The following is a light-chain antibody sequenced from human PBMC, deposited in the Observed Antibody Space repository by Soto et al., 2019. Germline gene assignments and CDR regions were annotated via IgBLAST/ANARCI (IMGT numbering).Light chain of an antibody. CDR1: QSISSW. CDR2: DAS. Sequence: DIQMTQSPSTLSASVGDRVTITCRASQSISSWLAWYQQKPGKAPKLLIYDASSLESGVPSRFSGSGSATEFPLTISRLQPDDFATYYCQQYNNYWTFGQGTRVEIK. CDR3: QQYNNYWT. J-gene: IGKJ1*01. V-gene: IGKV1-5*01.